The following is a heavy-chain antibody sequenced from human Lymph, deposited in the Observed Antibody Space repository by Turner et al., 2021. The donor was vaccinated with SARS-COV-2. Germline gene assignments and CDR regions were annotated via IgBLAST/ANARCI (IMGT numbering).Heavy chain of an antibody. CDR1: GDSISNYY. J-gene: IGHJ4*02. V-gene: IGHV4-59*01. CDR3: ARGFDY. Sequence: QVQLQESGPGLVKPSETLSLTCTVSGDSISNYYWSWIRQPPGKGLEWIGYIYYSGSTNYNPSLKGRVTISVDTSKNHFSLKLSSVTAADTAVYYCARGFDYWGQGTLVTVS. CDR2: IYYSGST.